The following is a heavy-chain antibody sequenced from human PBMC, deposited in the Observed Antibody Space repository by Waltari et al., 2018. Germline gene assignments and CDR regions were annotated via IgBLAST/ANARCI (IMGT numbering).Heavy chain of an antibody. CDR3: ARSISAKGRGLDV. CDR1: GASISLYF. CDR2: MYDGVAT. J-gene: IGHJ6*01. Sequence: QVQLQESGPGLVTPSETLSLTCSVSGASISLYFWNWVRQSPGKGLEWIVSMYDGVATIYNPSLESRVSMSVDTSKSHFTLKLASVTAADTGMYFCARSISAKGRGLDV. D-gene: IGHD3-3*02. V-gene: IGHV4-59*01.